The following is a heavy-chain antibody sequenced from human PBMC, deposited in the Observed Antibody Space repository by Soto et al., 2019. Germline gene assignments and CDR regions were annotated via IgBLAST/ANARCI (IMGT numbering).Heavy chain of an antibody. D-gene: IGHD2-2*01. CDR2: ISSSSSYI. Sequence: EVQLVESGGGLAKPGGSLRLSCAASGFTFSSYSMNWVRQAPGKGLEWASSISSSSSYIYYADSVKGRFTISRDNAKNSLYLQMNSLRAEDTAVYYCARGYCSSTSCSSLTQPHYGMDVWGQGTTVTVSS. CDR3: ARGYCSSTSCSSLTQPHYGMDV. J-gene: IGHJ6*02. V-gene: IGHV3-21*01. CDR1: GFTFSSYS.